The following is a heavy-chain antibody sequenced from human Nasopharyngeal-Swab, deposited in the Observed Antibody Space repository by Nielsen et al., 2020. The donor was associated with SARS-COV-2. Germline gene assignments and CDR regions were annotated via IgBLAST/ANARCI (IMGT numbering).Heavy chain of an antibody. J-gene: IGHJ4*02. D-gene: IGHD3-10*01. CDR2: IYPGDSDT. V-gene: IGHV5-51*01. CDR3: ARQMDYYGSGSPPGY. Sequence: KVSCKGSGYSFTSYWIGWVRQMPGKGLEWMGIIYPGDSDTRYSPSFQGQVTISADKSISTAYLQWSSLKASDTAMYYCARQMDYYGSGSPPGYWSQGTLVTVSS. CDR1: GYSFTSYW.